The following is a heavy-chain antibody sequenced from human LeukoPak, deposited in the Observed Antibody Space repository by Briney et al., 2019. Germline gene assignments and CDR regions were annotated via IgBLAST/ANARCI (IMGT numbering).Heavy chain of an antibody. Sequence: ASVKVSCKASGYTFTGYYMHWVRQAPGQGLEWMGRINPNSGGTNYAQKFQGRVTMTRDTSLSTAHMELSSLRSEDTAGYFTASPTPSPGEIAVAAPWYFDLWGRGTLVTVSS. CDR2: INPNSGGT. CDR3: ASPTPSPGEIAVAAPWYFDL. V-gene: IGHV1-2*06. CDR1: GYTFTGYY. J-gene: IGHJ2*01. D-gene: IGHD6-19*01.